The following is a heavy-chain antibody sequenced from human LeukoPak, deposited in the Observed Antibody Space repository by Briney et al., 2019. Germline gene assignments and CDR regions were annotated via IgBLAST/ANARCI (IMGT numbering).Heavy chain of an antibody. CDR2: INHSGST. J-gene: IGHJ3*02. CDR1: GGSFSGYY. Sequence: SETLSLTCAVYGGSFSGYYWSWIRHPPGKGLDPIGEINHSGSTNYNPSLKSRVTISVDTSKNQFSLKLSSVTVADTAVYYCARGKITMVRGAADAFDIWGQGTMVTVPS. CDR3: ARGKITMVRGAADAFDI. D-gene: IGHD3-10*01. V-gene: IGHV4-34*01.